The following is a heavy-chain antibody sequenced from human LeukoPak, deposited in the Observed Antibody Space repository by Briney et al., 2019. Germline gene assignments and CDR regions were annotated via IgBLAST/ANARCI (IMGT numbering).Heavy chain of an antibody. CDR2: VDPDGTTT. Sequence: GGSLRLSCAASGFTLSNYWMHWVRQAPGEGLVWVSRVDPDGTTTNYADSVTGRFAISRDNSKNTPYLQMNSLRAEDTAVYYCAKDKGESGYFDYWGQGTLVTVSS. D-gene: IGHD1-26*01. J-gene: IGHJ4*02. V-gene: IGHV3-74*01. CDR3: AKDKGESGYFDY. CDR1: GFTLSNYW.